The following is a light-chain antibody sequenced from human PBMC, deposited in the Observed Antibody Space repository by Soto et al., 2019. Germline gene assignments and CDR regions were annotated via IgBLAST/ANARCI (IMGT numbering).Light chain of an antibody. J-gene: IGKJ4*01. Sequence: DIQMTQSPSTLSASVGDRVTITCRASQSVSTWLAWYQQKPGKVPKLLIYKAYSLESGVPSRFSGSGSGTEFTPTIASLQLDDFATYYCHKYNSNPLTAGGGTKVKIK. CDR1: QSVSTW. V-gene: IGKV1-5*03. CDR2: KAY. CDR3: HKYNSNPLT.